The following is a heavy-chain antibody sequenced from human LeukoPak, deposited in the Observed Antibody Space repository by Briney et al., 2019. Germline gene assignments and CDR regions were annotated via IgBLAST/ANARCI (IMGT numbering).Heavy chain of an antibody. CDR2: MNPNSGNT. V-gene: IGHV1-8*01. CDR3: ARVRPGCALYGMDV. Sequence: ASVKVSCKASGYTFTSYDINWVRQATGQGLEWMGWMNPNSGNTGYAQKFQGRVTITRNTSISTAYMELSSLRSEDTAVYYCARVRPGCALYGMDVWGQGTTVTASS. CDR1: GYTFTSYD. D-gene: IGHD2-8*01. J-gene: IGHJ6*02.